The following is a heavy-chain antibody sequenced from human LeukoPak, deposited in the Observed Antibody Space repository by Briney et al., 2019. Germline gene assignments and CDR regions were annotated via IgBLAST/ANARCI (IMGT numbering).Heavy chain of an antibody. CDR3: ARVVMSGDSSGYSLGY. CDR2: INPSGGST. J-gene: IGHJ4*02. Sequence: GASVKVSCKASGYTFTGYYMHWVRQAPGQGLEWMGIINPSGGSTSYAQKFQGRVTMTRDTSTSAVYMELSSLRSEDTAVYYCARVVMSGDSSGYSLGYWGQGTLVTVSS. V-gene: IGHV1-46*01. D-gene: IGHD3-22*01. CDR1: GYTFTGYY.